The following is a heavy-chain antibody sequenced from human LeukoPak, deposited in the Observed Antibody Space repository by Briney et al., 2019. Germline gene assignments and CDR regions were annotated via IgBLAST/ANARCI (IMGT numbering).Heavy chain of an antibody. D-gene: IGHD5-12*01. J-gene: IGHJ6*03. CDR3: ARVDYSGYGGLARYYYYYMDV. CDR1: DNTFTNYG. Sequence: ASVKVSCKGSDNTFTNYGINWVRQAPGQGLEWMGWISPYNGNTKYAQKLQGRVTMTTDTSTSTAYMELRSLRSDDTAVYYCARVDYSGYGGLARYYYYYMDVWGKGTTVTVSS. CDR2: ISPYNGNT. V-gene: IGHV1-18*04.